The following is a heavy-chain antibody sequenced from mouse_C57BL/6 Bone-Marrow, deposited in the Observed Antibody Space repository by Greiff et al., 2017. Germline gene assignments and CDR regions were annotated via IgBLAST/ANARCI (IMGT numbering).Heavy chain of an antibody. D-gene: IGHD1-1*01. Sequence: EVHLVESGTVLARPGASVKMSCKTSGYTFTSYWMHWVKQRPGQGLEWIGAIYPGNSDTSYNQKFKGKAKLTAVTSASTVYIELSSLTNEDSAVYYCARGTTVVAHWYLDVWGARTTVTVSS. CDR3: ARGTTVVAHWYLDV. CDR2: IYPGNSDT. J-gene: IGHJ1*01. V-gene: IGHV1-5*01. CDR1: GYTFTSYW.